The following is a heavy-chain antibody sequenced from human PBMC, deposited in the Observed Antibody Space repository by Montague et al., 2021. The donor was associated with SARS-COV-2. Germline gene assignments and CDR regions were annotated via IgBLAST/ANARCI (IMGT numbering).Heavy chain of an antibody. D-gene: IGHD1-26*01. V-gene: IGHV3-30*04. Sequence: SLRLSCAASRLPFNGYAMHWVRQAPGKGLEWLTFISHDESNHRYADSVKGRFTISRDNSKNTLYLQMDSLRPEDTAVYYCAREGDRSGSFYIDYWSQGTLVTVSS. CDR3: AREGDRSGSFYIDY. CDR2: ISHDESNH. CDR1: RLPFNGYA. J-gene: IGHJ4*01.